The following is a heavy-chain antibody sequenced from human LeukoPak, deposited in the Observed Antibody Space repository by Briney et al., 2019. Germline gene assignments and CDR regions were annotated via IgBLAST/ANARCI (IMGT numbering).Heavy chain of an antibody. CDR3: ARENGDNHFDY. D-gene: IGHD4-17*01. J-gene: IGHJ4*02. Sequence: PLETLSLTCTVSGGSISSYYWSWIRQPPGKGLEWIGYIYYSGSTNYNPSLKSRVTISVDTSKNQFSLKLSSVTAADTAVYYCARENGDNHFDYWGQGTLVTVSS. CDR2: IYYSGST. V-gene: IGHV4-59*01. CDR1: GGSISSYY.